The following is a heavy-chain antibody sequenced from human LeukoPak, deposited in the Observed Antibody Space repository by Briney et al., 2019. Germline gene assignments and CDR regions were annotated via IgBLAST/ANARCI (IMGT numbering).Heavy chain of an antibody. Sequence: SVKVSCKASGGTFSSYAISWVRQAPGQGLEWMGRIIPILGIANYAQKFQGRVTITADKSTSTAYMELSSLRSEDTAVYYCARSGEKWDIVVVPHAFDIWGQGTMVTVSS. J-gene: IGHJ3*02. CDR2: IIPILGIA. D-gene: IGHD2-2*01. V-gene: IGHV1-69*04. CDR1: GGTFSSYA. CDR3: ARSGEKWDIVVVPHAFDI.